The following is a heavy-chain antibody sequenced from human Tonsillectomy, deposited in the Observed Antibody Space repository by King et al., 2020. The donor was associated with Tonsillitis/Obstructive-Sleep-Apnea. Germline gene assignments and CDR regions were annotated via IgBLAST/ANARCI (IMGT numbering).Heavy chain of an antibody. CDR1: GFTFSSYA. J-gene: IGHJ6*03. V-gene: IGHV3-23*04. Sequence: VQLVESGGGLVQPGGSLRLSCAASGFTFSSYAMNWVRQAPGKGLEWVAAITGGGGSKYYADSVMGRFTISRDNSKDTVFLQMNSLRAEDTAVYYCTQGPDYYDYAYMDVWGKGTPVTVSS. CDR2: ITGGGGSK. CDR3: TQGPDYYDYAYMDV.